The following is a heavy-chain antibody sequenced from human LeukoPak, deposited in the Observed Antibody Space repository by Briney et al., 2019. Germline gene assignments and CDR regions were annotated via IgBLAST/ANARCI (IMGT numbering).Heavy chain of an antibody. CDR1: GFTFSSYW. Sequence: GGSLRLSCAASGFTFSSYWMHWVRQAPGKGLVWVSRINSDGSSTSYADSVKGRFTISRDNAKNTLYLQMNSLRAEDTAVYYCARATDYGDYGYYYYYGMDVWGQGTTVTVSS. J-gene: IGHJ6*02. D-gene: IGHD4-17*01. V-gene: IGHV3-74*01. CDR2: INSDGSST. CDR3: ARATDYGDYGYYYYYGMDV.